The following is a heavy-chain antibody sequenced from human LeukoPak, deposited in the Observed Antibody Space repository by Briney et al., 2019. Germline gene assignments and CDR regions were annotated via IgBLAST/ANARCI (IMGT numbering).Heavy chain of an antibody. V-gene: IGHV3-66*01. CDR3: ARGKSGIYTRPFDY. Sequence: GGSLRLSCAASGFSVSDTYMSLVRQAPGKGLEWVSLLYSGGSTHYADSVKGRFTISRDKSKNMLSLQMNSLRAEDTAVYYCARGKSGIYTRPFDYWGQGTLVTVSS. D-gene: IGHD1-26*01. CDR2: LYSGGST. J-gene: IGHJ4*02. CDR1: GFSVSDTY.